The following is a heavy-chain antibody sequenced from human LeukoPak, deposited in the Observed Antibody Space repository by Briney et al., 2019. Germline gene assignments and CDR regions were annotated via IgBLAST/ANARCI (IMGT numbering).Heavy chain of an antibody. J-gene: IGHJ4*02. Sequence: GGPLTLPCRPSGFLHSIYDMLGVRDATRKGLQYLSDISSNEVGTYYADSVKGRFTISRDNSKDTLYLQMTSLRAEDTAVYYCVKDLSGHRVLESWGQGTLVTVSS. CDR2: ISSNEVGT. CDR1: GFLHSIYD. CDR3: VKDLSGHRVLES. V-gene: IGHV3-64D*06. D-gene: IGHD3-9*01.